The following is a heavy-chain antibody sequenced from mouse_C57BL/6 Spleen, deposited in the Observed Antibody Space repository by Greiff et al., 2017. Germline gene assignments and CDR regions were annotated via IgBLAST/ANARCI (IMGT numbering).Heavy chain of an antibody. D-gene: IGHD4-1*01. CDR2: IHPNSGST. J-gene: IGHJ4*01. CDR3: ASPSSGTGGYYAMDY. CDR1: GYTFTSYW. V-gene: IGHV1-64*01. Sequence: QVQLQQPGAELVKPGASVKLSCKASGYTFTSYWMHWVKQRPGQGLEWIGMIHPNSGSTNYNEKFKSKATLTVDKSSSTAYMQLSSLTSEDSAVYYCASPSSGTGGYYAMDYWGQGTSVTVSS.